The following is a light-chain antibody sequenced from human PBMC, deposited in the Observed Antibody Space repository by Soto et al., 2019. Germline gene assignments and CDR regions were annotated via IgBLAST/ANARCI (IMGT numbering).Light chain of an antibody. V-gene: IGKV3-15*01. CDR3: QQYNKWPLT. CDR2: HAS. Sequence: EIVMTQSPATLSVSPGERATLSCRASQSVYSTLAWYQQKPGQAPSLLIYHASTRATGIPARFSGSGSGTEFTLPISSLQSEDFAVYYCQQYNKWPLTFGGGTKLEIK. CDR1: QSVYST. J-gene: IGKJ4*01.